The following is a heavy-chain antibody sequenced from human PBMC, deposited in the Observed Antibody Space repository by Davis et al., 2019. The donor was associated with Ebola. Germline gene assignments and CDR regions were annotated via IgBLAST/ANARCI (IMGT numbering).Heavy chain of an antibody. Sequence: MPSETLSLTCTVSGCSFSNYYCSWVRQPPGKGLEWIGYIYYSGSTTYNPSLKNRVTISVDTSQNQFSLKLTSVTAADTAVYYCARGAGAAVAQLLWGQGTMVTVSS. J-gene: IGHJ3*01. CDR2: IYYSGST. CDR3: ARGAGAAVAQLL. D-gene: IGHD6-19*01. CDR1: GCSFSNYY. V-gene: IGHV4-59*01.